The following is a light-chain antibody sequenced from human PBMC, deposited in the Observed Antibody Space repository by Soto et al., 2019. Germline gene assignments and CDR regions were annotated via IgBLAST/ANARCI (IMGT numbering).Light chain of an antibody. CDR3: QQYGSSLIT. J-gene: IGKJ5*01. Sequence: EILRPHPPATLSVSAGERATLSCRTSQSVSSYLAWYQQKPGQAPRLLIYDASNRATGIPARFSGSGSGTDFALTISRLEPEDFAVYYCQQYGSSLITFGQGTRLEIK. V-gene: IGKV3-20*01. CDR1: QSVSSY. CDR2: DAS.